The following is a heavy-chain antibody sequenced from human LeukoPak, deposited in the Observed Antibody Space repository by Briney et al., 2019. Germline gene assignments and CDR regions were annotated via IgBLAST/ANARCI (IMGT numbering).Heavy chain of an antibody. Sequence: GASVKVSCKASGYTFTSYYMHWVRQAPGQGLEWMGGIIPIFGTANYAQKFQVRVTITADESTSTAYMELSSLRSEDTAVYYCARDIVMVRGVINDYWGQGTLVTVSS. D-gene: IGHD3-10*01. J-gene: IGHJ4*02. CDR2: IIPIFGTA. CDR1: GYTFTSYY. V-gene: IGHV1-69*13. CDR3: ARDIVMVRGVINDY.